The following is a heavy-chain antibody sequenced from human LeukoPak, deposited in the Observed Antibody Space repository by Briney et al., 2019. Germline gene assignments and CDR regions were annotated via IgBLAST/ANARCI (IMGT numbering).Heavy chain of an antibody. CDR3: AKGSGYCSITSCHLFDY. J-gene: IGHJ4*02. CDR2: IQYDGSNK. Sequence: GVTLRLSCAASGFTFSSYGWHWVRQPPGKGLEWVAFIQYDGSNKYYADSVKGRFTISRDNSKNTLYLQMNSLRAEDTAVYYCAKGSGYCSITSCHLFDYWGQGTLVTVSS. CDR1: GFTFSSYG. V-gene: IGHV3-30*02. D-gene: IGHD2-2*01.